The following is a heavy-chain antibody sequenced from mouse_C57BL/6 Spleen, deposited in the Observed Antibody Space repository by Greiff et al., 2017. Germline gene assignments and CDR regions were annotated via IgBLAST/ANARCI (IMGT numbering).Heavy chain of an antibody. Sequence: VQLKQSGPELVKPGASVKISCKASGYSFTGYYMNWVKQSPEKSLEWIGEINPSTGGTTYNQKFKAKATLTVDKSSSTAYMQLKSLTSEDSAVYYCARAYGNYVGYFDVWGTGTTVTVSS. CDR2: INPSTGGT. J-gene: IGHJ1*03. V-gene: IGHV1-42*01. D-gene: IGHD2-10*02. CDR1: GYSFTGYY. CDR3: ARAYGNYVGYFDV.